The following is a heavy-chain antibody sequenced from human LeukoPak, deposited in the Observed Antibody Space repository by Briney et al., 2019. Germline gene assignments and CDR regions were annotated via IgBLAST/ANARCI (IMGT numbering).Heavy chain of an antibody. J-gene: IGHJ4*02. CDR2: IKQDGSEK. V-gene: IGHV3-7*01. D-gene: IGHD3-9*01. CDR3: ARDPGLVLRYFDWLPNS. CDR1: GSTFSSYW. Sequence: GGSLRLSCAASGSTFSSYWMSWVRQAPGKGLEWVANIKQDGSEKYYVDSVKGRFTISRDNAKNSLYLQMNSLRAEDTAVYYCARDPGLVLRYFDWLPNSWGQGTLVTVSS.